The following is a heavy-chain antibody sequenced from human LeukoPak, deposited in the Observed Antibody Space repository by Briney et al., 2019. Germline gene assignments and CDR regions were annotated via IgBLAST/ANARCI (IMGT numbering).Heavy chain of an antibody. D-gene: IGHD6-6*01. CDR3: AALNIATRPWCFDY. J-gene: IGHJ4*02. CDR1: GGSISGYY. Sequence: SETLSLTCTVSGGSISGYYWSWLRQPPGKGLEWIGYGSSIGTTNYNPSLKSRVTISVDTSKNQFSLKLRSVTAADTAVYYCAALNIATRPWCFDYWGQGTLVTVSS. V-gene: IGHV4-59*01. CDR2: GSSIGTT.